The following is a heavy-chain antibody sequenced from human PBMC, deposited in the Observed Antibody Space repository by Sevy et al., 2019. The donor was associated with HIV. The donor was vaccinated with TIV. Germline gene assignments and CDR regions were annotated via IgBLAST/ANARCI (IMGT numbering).Heavy chain of an antibody. J-gene: IGHJ3*02. CDR3: ARGLYYYDSSGYSDAFDI. V-gene: IGHV5-51*01. D-gene: IGHD3-22*01. CDR2: FYPGNSDV. Sequence: GESLKISCKGSGYIFKNYWIGWVRQVPGKGLEWMGIFYPGNSDVRYSPSFQGHVTISADKSISAAYFQWRSLKASDTAMYFCARGLYYYDSSGYSDAFDIWGQGTMVTFSS. CDR1: GYIFKNYW.